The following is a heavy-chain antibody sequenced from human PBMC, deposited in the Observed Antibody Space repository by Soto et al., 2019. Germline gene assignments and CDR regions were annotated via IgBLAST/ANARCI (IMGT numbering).Heavy chain of an antibody. Sequence: LRLSCAASGFAFSSYGMSWVRQAPGKGLEWVSAISGIGHSTYYADSVKGRFTISRDNSKNTLYLQMNSLRAEDTAVYYCAKRIMATIGHFDSWGQGTLVTLSS. D-gene: IGHD5-12*01. J-gene: IGHJ4*02. CDR1: GFAFSSYG. CDR3: AKRIMATIGHFDS. CDR2: ISGIGHST. V-gene: IGHV3-23*01.